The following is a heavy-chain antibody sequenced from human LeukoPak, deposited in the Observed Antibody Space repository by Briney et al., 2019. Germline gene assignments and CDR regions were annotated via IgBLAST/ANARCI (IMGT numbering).Heavy chain of an antibody. Sequence: GASVEVSCKASGYTFTGYYMHWVRQAPGQGLEWMGWINPNSGGTNYAQKFQGRVTMTRDTSISTAYMELSRLRSDDTAVYYCARDGSDFWSGYWDYWGQGTLVTVSS. CDR1: GYTFTGYY. CDR2: INPNSGGT. CDR3: ARDGSDFWSGYWDY. V-gene: IGHV1-2*02. D-gene: IGHD3-3*01. J-gene: IGHJ4*02.